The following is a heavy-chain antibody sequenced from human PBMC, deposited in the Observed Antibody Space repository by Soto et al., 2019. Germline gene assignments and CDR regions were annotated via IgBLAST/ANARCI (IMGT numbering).Heavy chain of an antibody. CDR3: AFRVVTMVRGVIEN. V-gene: IGHV4-59*04. J-gene: IGHJ4*02. CDR1: GGSISSYY. D-gene: IGHD3-10*01. Sequence: PSETLSLTCTVSGGSISSYYWSWIRQPPGKGLEWIGYIYYSGSTYYNPSLKSRVTISVDTSKNQFSLKLSSVTAADTAVYYCAFRVVTMVRGVIENWGQGTLVTVSS. CDR2: IYYSGST.